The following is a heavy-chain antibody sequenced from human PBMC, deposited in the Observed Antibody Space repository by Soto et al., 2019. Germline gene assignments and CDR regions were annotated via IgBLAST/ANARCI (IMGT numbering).Heavy chain of an antibody. J-gene: IGHJ5*02. CDR2: IFSDDEY. V-gene: IGHV2-26*01. D-gene: IGHD3-10*01. CDR1: GFSLSNPKMG. Sequence: SGPTLVNPTETLTLTCTVSGFSLSNPKMGVSWIRQPPGKAPEWLAHIFSDDEYSYSTSLKSRLIISKDTSKSQVVLTMTNMDPVDSATFYCARIMRDAGGEPDYIYYLDPCGEGT. CDR3: ARIMRDAGGEPDYIYYLDP.